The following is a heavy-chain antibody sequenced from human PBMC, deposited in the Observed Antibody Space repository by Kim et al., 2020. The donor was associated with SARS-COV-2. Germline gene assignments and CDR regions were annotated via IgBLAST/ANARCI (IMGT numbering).Heavy chain of an antibody. Sequence: GGSLRLSCAASGFTFSSYSMNWVRQAPGKGLEWVSSISSSSSYIYYADSVKGRFTISRDNAKNSLYLQMNSLRAEDTAVYYCARGGLGYCSGGSCYSIDYWGQGTLVTVSS. V-gene: IGHV3-21*01. CDR3: ARGGLGYCSGGSCYSIDY. D-gene: IGHD2-15*01. CDR1: GFTFSSYS. CDR2: ISSSSSYI. J-gene: IGHJ4*02.